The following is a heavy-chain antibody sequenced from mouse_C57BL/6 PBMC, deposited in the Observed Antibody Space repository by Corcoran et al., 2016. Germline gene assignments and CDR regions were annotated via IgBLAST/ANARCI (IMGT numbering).Heavy chain of an antibody. CDR2: IYTSGST. Sequence: VQLQESGPGLVKPSQTLSLTCTVSGGSISSGSYYWSWIRQPAGKGLEWIGRIYTSGSTNYNPSLKSRVTISVDTSKNQFSLKLSSVTAADTAVDYCARAGGYGSGSHNPVDYWGQGTLVTVSS. CDR1: GGSISSGSYY. V-gene: IGHV3-5*02. J-gene: IGHJ4*01. D-gene: IGHD2-10*02. CDR3: ARAGGYGSGSHNPVDY.